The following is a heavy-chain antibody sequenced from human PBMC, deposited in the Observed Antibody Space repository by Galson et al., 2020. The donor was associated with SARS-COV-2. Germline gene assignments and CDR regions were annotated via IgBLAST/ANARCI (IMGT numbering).Heavy chain of an antibody. CDR3: PKVPIPLYGNYDPYFDY. CDR1: GFTFSSYA. V-gene: IGHV3-23*01. D-gene: IGHD4-17*01. CDR2: TSGSGGRP. J-gene: IGHJ4*02. Sequence: GGSLRLSCAASGFTFSSYAMSWVRKAPGKGLEWVPATSGSGGRPYYADSVKGRFTISRDNSKTTLYLQMNSLRAEDTAVYYCPKVPIPLYGNYDPYFDYWGQGTLVTVSS.